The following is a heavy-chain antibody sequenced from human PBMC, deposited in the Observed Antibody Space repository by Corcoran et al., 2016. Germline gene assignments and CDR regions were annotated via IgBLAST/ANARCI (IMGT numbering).Heavy chain of an antibody. Sequence: HVTLKESGPVLVKPTETLTLTCTVSGFSLSNARMGVSWIRHPPGKALEWLAHIFSNDEKSYSTSLKSRLTISKDTSKSQVVLTMTNMDPVDTATYDCAPIPSATMVHFDYGGQGTLVTVSS. CDR1: GFSLSNARMG. CDR3: APIPSATMVHFDY. CDR2: IFSNDEK. V-gene: IGHV2-26*01. D-gene: IGHD3-10*01. J-gene: IGHJ4*02.